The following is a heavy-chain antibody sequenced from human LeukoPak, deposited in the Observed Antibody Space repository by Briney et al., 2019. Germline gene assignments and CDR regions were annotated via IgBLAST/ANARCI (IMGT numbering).Heavy chain of an antibody. V-gene: IGHV3-30*02. D-gene: IGHD6-6*01. Sequence: GGSLRLSCAASGFTFSSYGMHWVRQAPGKGLEWVAFIRYDGSNKYYADSVKGRFTIPRDNSKNTLYLQMNSLRAEDTAVYYCAKDRLEYSSSGYYYMDVWGKGTTVTVSS. CDR3: AKDRLEYSSSGYYYMDV. J-gene: IGHJ6*03. CDR1: GFTFSSYG. CDR2: IRYDGSNK.